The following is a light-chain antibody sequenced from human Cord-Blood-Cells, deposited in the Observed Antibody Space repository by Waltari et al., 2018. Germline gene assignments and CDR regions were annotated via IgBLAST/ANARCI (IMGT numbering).Light chain of an antibody. CDR1: SSDVGSYNL. CDR3: CSYAGSSTLV. J-gene: IGLJ2*01. CDR2: EGS. Sequence: QSALTQPASVSGSPGQSITISCTGTSSDVGSYNLVSWYQQHPGKAPKLMIYEGSQLPSGVSNRFSVSKSGNTSSLTISGLHVEDDADYYCCSYAGSSTLVFGGGTKLTVL. V-gene: IGLV2-23*01.